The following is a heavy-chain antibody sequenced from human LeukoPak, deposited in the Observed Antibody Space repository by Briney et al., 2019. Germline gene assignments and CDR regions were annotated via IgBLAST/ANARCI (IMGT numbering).Heavy chain of an antibody. V-gene: IGHV1-18*01. Sequence: ASVKVSCKTSHYTFTSYGISWVRQAPGQGLEWVGWISAYNGDTNYAQKFQGRVTMTTDTSTVTAYMELRGLRSDDTAMYYCARDVGITVADSFDPWGQGTLVTVSS. CDR3: ARDVGITVADSFDP. J-gene: IGHJ5*02. D-gene: IGHD6-19*01. CDR2: ISAYNGDT. CDR1: HYTFTSYG.